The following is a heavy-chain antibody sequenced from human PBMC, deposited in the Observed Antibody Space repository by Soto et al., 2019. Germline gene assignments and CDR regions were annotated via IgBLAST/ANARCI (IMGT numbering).Heavy chain of an antibody. CDR2: VSSSSRYI. D-gene: IGHD2-2*01. CDR3: ASDCYQRSMDV. J-gene: IGHJ6*02. Sequence: LLAFTGGSAVTLRRVTMNWVRQAPGKGLEWVSSVSSSSRYIYYGDSVKGRFTISRDNAKNSLYLQMNSVRAEDTGVYYCASDCYQRSMDVWGQG. CDR1: AVTLRRVT. V-gene: IGHV3-21*01.